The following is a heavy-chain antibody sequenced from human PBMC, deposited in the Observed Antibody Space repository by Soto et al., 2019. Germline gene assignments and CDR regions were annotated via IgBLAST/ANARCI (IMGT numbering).Heavy chain of an antibody. V-gene: IGHV4-39*02. CDR2: IYYSGST. D-gene: IGHD6-13*01. Sequence: QLQLQESGPGLVKPSETLSLTCTVSGGSISSSSYYWGWIRQPPGKGLEWFGSIYYSGSTYYNPYLRSRVTISVDTSKNHSALKRSSVTAADTAVYYWARPYSSSWPANWFDPWGQGTLVTVSS. CDR3: ARPYSSSWPANWFDP. J-gene: IGHJ5*02. CDR1: GGSISSSSYY.